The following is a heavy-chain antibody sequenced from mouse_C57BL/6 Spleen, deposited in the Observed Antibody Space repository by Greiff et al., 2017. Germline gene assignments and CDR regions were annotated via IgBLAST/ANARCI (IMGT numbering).Heavy chain of an antibody. J-gene: IGHJ4*01. CDR2: IWSDGST. D-gene: IGHD2-4*01. Sequence: VKLVESGPGLVAPSQSLSITCTVSGFSLTSYGVHWVRQPPGKGLEWLVVIWSDGSTTYNSALKSRLSISKDNSKSQVFLKMNSLQTDDTAMYYCAREMGNYDFLYYYAMDYWGQGTSVTVSS. V-gene: IGHV2-6*03. CDR3: AREMGNYDFLYYYAMDY. CDR1: GFSLTSYG.